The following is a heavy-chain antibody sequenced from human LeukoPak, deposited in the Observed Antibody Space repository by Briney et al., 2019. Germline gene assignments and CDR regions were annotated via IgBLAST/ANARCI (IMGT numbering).Heavy chain of an antibody. V-gene: IGHV3-21*01. D-gene: IGHD6-19*01. Sequence: PGGSLRLSCTASGGTFSSYSMNWVRQAQGKGLELVSSISSNSSYIYYADSVKGRFTISRDNAKNSLYLQMNSLRAEDTAVYYCARDFSDYVAYWGQGTLVTVSS. CDR3: ARDFSDYVAY. CDR1: GGTFSSYS. J-gene: IGHJ4*02. CDR2: ISSNSSYI.